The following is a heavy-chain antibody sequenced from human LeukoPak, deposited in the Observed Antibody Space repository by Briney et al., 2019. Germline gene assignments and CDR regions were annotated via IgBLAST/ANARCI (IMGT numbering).Heavy chain of an antibody. Sequence: SVKVSCEASGGTFSSYAISWVRQAPGQGLEWMGKIIPIFGIANYAQKFQGRVTITADKSTSTAYMELSSLRSEDTAVYYCARSSRTTDDAFDIWGQGTMVTVSS. V-gene: IGHV1-69*04. CDR3: ARSSRTTDDAFDI. CDR1: GGTFSSYA. D-gene: IGHD1-1*01. J-gene: IGHJ3*02. CDR2: IIPIFGIA.